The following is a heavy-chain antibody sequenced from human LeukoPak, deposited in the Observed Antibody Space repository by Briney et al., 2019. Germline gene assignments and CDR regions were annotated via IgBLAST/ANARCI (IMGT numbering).Heavy chain of an antibody. D-gene: IGHD2-21*02. Sequence: GGSLRLSCAASGFTFSSYAMSWLRQAPGKGLEWVSAISGSGGSTYYADSVKGRFTISRDNSKNTLYLQMNSLRAEDTAVYYCAKDQHVVVTAIFDYWGQGTLVTGSS. CDR3: AKDQHVVVTAIFDY. CDR2: ISGSGGST. J-gene: IGHJ4*02. CDR1: GFTFSSYA. V-gene: IGHV3-23*01.